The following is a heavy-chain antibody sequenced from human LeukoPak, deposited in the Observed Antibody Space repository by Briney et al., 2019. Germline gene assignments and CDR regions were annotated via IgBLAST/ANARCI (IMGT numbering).Heavy chain of an antibody. CDR2: ISAYNGNT. J-gene: IGHJ3*02. V-gene: IGHV1-18*01. D-gene: IGHD3-10*01. CDR1: GYTFTGYG. CDR3: ARDRKYYYGSGTSFDI. Sequence: GASVKVSCKASGYTFTGYGISWVRQAPGQGLEWMGWISAYNGNTNYAQKLQGRVTMTTDTSTSTAYMELRSLRSDDTAVYYCARDRKYYYGSGTSFDIWGQGTMVTVSS.